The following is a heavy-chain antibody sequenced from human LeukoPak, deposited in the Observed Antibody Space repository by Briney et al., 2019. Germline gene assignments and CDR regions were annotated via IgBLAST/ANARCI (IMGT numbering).Heavy chain of an antibody. V-gene: IGHV4-59*11. D-gene: IGHD3-10*01. CDR2: IYNHGGT. CDR3: ARALYGHYFDC. CDR1: GGSINSPY. J-gene: IGHJ4*02. Sequence: SGTLSLTCTVSGGSINSPYWSWIRQSPGKGLEWIGYIYNHGGTKYNPSLESRVTISVDTSKSQFSLNVSSVTAADTAVYYCARALYGHYFDCWGQGTLVTVSS.